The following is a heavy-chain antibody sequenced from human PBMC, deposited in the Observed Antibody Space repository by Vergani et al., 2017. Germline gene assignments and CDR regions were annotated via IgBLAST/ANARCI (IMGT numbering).Heavy chain of an antibody. D-gene: IGHD3-22*01. V-gene: IGHV1-69*12. J-gene: IGHJ4*02. CDR1: GGTFSSYA. Sequence: QVQLVQSGAEVKKPGSSVKVSCKASGGTFSSYAISWVRQAPGQGLEWMGGIIPIFGTANYAQKFQGRVTITADESTSTAYMALSSLRSEDTAVYYCARVRDSSGYYQNRYYFDYWGQGTLVTVSS. CDR3: ARVRDSSGYYQNRYYFDY. CDR2: IIPIFGTA.